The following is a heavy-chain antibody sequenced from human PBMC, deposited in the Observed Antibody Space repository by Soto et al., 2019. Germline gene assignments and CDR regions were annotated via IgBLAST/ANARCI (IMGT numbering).Heavy chain of an antibody. J-gene: IGHJ6*02. CDR1: GGTFSSYA. D-gene: IGHD6-13*01. V-gene: IGHV1-69*01. CDR2: IIPIFGTA. CDR3: AREWVESSWYGRYYYVMDV. Sequence: QVQLVQSGAEGKKPASSVKVSCKASGGTFSSYAISWVRQAPGQGLEWMGGIIPIFGTANYAQKFQGRVTITADESTSTAYMELSSLRSEDTAVYFCAREWVESSWYGRYYYVMDVWGQGTTVTVSS.